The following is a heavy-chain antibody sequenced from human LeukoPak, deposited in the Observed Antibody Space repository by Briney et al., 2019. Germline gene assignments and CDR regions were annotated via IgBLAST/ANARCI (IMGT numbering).Heavy chain of an antibody. CDR2: IRYSGSN. CDR1: GGSICSITYF. CDR3: ATSDTVSTYNWFDP. V-gene: IGHV4-39*01. Sequence: SETLSVTSNVSGGSICSITYFWGSVRRPPGGGLGWIASIRYSGSNYYNPSLKSRVTISVDTSKNQFSLNLSSLTAADTAVYYCATSDTVSTYNWFDPWGQGTLVTVS. J-gene: IGHJ5*02. D-gene: IGHD5/OR15-5a*01.